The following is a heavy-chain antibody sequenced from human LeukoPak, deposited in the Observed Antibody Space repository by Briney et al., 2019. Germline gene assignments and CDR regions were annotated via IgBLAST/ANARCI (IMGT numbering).Heavy chain of an antibody. CDR3: AKDRRGGQLWSQTDS. CDR1: GFTFDDFA. V-gene: IGHV3-43*02. J-gene: IGHJ4*02. CDR2: ISGDGGTT. Sequence: GGSLRLSCAASGFTFDDFAMHWVRQASGKGLEWVSLISGDGGTTYYTDSVKGRFTISRDNSNSSLYLQMNSLRAEDSALYYCAKDRRGGQLWSQTDSWGQGTLVTVSS. D-gene: IGHD3-16*01.